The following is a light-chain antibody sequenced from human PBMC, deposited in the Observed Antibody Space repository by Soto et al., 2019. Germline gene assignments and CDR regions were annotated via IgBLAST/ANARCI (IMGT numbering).Light chain of an antibody. V-gene: IGLV2-14*01. J-gene: IGLJ1*01. Sequence: QSALTQPASVSGSPGQSITISCTGTSSDVGGYNYVSRYQQHPGKAPKLIIYEVSNRPSGVSNRFSGSKSGNTASLTISGLQAEDEADYYCNSYTSKSTGVFGTGTKVTVL. CDR3: NSYTSKSTGV. CDR2: EVS. CDR1: SSDVGGYNY.